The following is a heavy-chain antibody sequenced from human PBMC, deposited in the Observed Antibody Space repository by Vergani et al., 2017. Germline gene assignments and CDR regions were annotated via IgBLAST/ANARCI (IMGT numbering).Heavy chain of an antibody. J-gene: IGHJ4*02. V-gene: IGHV4-59*01. CDR3: ARSFELERRGFDY. CDR2: IYYSGST. Sequence: QVQLQESGPGLVKPSETLSLTCTVSGGSISSYYWSWIRQPPGKGLEWIGYIYYSGSTNYNPSLKSRVTISVDTSKNQFSLKLSSVTAADTAVYYCARSFELERRGFDYWGQGTLVTVSS. D-gene: IGHD1-1*01. CDR1: GGSISSYY.